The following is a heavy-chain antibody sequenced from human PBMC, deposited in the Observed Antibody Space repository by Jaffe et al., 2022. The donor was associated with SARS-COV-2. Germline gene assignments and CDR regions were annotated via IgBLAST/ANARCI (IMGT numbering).Heavy chain of an antibody. CDR2: INPNSGGT. CDR1: GYTFTGYY. Sequence: QVQLVQSGAEVKKPGASVKVSCKASGYTFTGYYMHWVRQAPGQGLEWMGRINPNSGGTNYAQKFQGRVTMTRDTSISTAYMELSRLRSDDTAVYYCARDMRGYSGYDWYYYYYYGMDVWGQGTTVTVSS. D-gene: IGHD5-12*01. V-gene: IGHV1-2*06. CDR3: ARDMRGYSGYDWYYYYYYGMDV. J-gene: IGHJ6*02.